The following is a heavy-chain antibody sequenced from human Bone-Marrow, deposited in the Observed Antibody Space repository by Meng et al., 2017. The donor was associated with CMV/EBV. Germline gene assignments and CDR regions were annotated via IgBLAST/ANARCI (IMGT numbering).Heavy chain of an antibody. CDR1: GFTFSSYA. V-gene: IGHV3-23*01. Sequence: SGFTFSSYAMTWVRQPPGKGLEWVSAISGSGDNTYYADSVNGRFTISRDNSKNTLYLQMKSLRAEDTAVYYCAKDYYGDYGDYFDYWGQGTLVTVSS. CDR3: AKDYYGDYGDYFDY. D-gene: IGHD4-17*01. J-gene: IGHJ4*02. CDR2: ISGSGDNT.